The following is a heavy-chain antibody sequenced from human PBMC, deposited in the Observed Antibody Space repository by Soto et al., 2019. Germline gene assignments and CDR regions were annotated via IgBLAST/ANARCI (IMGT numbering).Heavy chain of an antibody. D-gene: IGHD4-17*01. J-gene: IGHJ4*02. CDR2: ISYDGSNK. V-gene: IGHV3-30*18. CDR1: GFTFSSYG. CDR3: AKVYGDYVYFDY. Sequence: GGSLRLSCAASGFTFSSYGMHWDRQAPGKGLEWVAVISYDGSNKYYADSVKGRFTISRDNSKNTLYLQMNSLRAEDTAVYYCAKVYGDYVYFDYWGQGTLVTVSS.